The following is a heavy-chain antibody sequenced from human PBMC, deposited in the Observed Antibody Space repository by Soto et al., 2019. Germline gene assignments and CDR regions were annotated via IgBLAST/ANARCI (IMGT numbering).Heavy chain of an antibody. CDR3: ARELRHYDILTGLDYYYGMDV. Sequence: ASVKVSCKASGYTFTSYYMHWVRQAPGQGLEWMGIINPSGGSTSYAQKFQGRVTMTRDTSTSTVYMELSSLRSEDTAVYYCARELRHYDILTGLDYYYGMDVWGQGTTVTVSS. J-gene: IGHJ6*02. CDR2: INPSGGST. D-gene: IGHD3-9*01. CDR1: GYTFTSYY. V-gene: IGHV1-46*01.